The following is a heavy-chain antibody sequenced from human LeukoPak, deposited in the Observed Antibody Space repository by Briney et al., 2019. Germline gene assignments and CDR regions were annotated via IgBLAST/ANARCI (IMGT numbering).Heavy chain of an antibody. CDR1: GFTFSNYN. V-gene: IGHV3-21*04. J-gene: IGHJ6*03. CDR2: ITSSGTYT. D-gene: IGHD1-26*01. CDR3: AKDDGGSYYIYYYYMDV. Sequence: GGSLRLSCADSGFTFSNYNMNWVRQAPGKAMEWVSSITSSGTYTFYADSVKGRFTISRDNSKNTLYLQMNSLRAEDTAVYYCAKDDGGSYYIYYYYMDVWGKGTTVTISS.